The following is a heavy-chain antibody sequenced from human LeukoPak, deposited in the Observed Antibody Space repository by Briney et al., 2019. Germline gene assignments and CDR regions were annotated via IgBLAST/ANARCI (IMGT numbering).Heavy chain of an antibody. CDR3: ARTIGRNPDY. J-gene: IGHJ4*02. Sequence: PSETLSLTCTVSGGSISSSSYYWGWIRQPPGKGLEWIGSIYYSGSTYYNPSLKSRVTISVDTSKNQFSLKLSSVTAADTAVYYCARTIGRNPDYWGQGTLVTVSS. CDR1: GGSISSSSYY. D-gene: IGHD3/OR15-3a*01. V-gene: IGHV4-39*07. CDR2: IYYSGST.